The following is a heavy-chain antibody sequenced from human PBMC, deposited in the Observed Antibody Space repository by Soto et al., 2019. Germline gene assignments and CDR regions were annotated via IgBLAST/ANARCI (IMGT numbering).Heavy chain of an antibody. CDR1: GYTFTSYG. Sequence: APVKVSCKASGYTFTSYGISWARQAPGQGLEWMGWISAYNGNTNYAQKLQGRVTMTTDTSTSTAYMELRSLRSDDTAVYYCARDLNEYGDPTAFDIWGQGTMVTASS. D-gene: IGHD4-17*01. CDR3: ARDLNEYGDPTAFDI. J-gene: IGHJ3*02. CDR2: ISAYNGNT. V-gene: IGHV1-18*01.